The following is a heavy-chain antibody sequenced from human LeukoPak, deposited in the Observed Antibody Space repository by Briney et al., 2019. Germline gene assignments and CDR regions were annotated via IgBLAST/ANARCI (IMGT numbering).Heavy chain of an antibody. J-gene: IGHJ4*02. CDR2: IYTSGST. D-gene: IGHD3-22*01. CDR1: GGSISSYY. CDR3: ASIIDYYDSSGYQYYFDY. Sequence: TSETLSLTCTVSGGSISSYYWSWIRQPAGKGLEWIGRIYTSGSTNYNPSLKSRVTMSVDTSKNQFSLKLSSVTAADTAVYYCASIIDYYDSSGYQYYFDYWGQGTLVTVSS. V-gene: IGHV4-4*07.